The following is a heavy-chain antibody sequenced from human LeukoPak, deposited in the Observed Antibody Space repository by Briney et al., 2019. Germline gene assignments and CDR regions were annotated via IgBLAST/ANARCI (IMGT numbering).Heavy chain of an antibody. D-gene: IGHD3/OR15-3a*01. CDR3: VKDWTNEGFDP. Sequence: GGSLRLSCVASGFIFSSYGMHWDRQAPGKGLEWVGIIWYDGSNKDYADSVKGRFTISRDNSKNTLYLQMNTLRAEDTAVYYCVKDWTNEGFDPWGQGTLVTVSS. V-gene: IGHV3-33*06. CDR1: GFIFSSYG. CDR2: IWYDGSNK. J-gene: IGHJ5*02.